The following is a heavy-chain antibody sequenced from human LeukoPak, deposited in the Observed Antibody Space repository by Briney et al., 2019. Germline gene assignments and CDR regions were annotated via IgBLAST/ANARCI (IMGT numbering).Heavy chain of an antibody. CDR3: ARDVGAAAGTLNE. CDR1: GGTFSSYA. V-gene: IGHV1-69*04. CDR2: IIPILGIA. D-gene: IGHD6-13*01. J-gene: IGHJ4*02. Sequence: SVKVSCKASGGTFSSYAISWVRQAPGQGLEWMGRIIPILGIANYAQKFQGRVTITADKSTSTAYMELSSLRSEDTAVYYCARDVGAAAGTLNEWGQGTLVTVSS.